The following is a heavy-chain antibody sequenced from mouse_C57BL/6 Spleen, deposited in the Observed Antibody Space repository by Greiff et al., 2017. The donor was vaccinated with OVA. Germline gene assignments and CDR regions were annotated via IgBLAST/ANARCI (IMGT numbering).Heavy chain of an antibody. CDR3: AREGLATRFAY. V-gene: IGHV1-54*01. Sequence: VKLQESGAELVRPGTSVKVSCKASGYAFTNYLIEWVKQRPGQGLEWIGVINPGSGGTNYNEKFKGKATLTADKSSSTAYMQLSSLTSEDSAVYFCAREGLATRFAYWGQGTLVTVSA. CDR1: GYAFTNYL. CDR2: INPGSGGT. D-gene: IGHD1-1*01. J-gene: IGHJ3*01.